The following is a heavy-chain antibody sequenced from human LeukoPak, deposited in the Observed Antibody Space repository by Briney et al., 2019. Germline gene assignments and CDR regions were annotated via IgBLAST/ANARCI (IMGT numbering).Heavy chain of an antibody. Sequence: SETLSLTCTVSGGSISSGDYYWSWIRQHPGKGLEWIGNIYSSGSIYYNPSLKSRVTISVDTSRSQFSLKLNSVTAADTAVYYCARAPYDNFDYWGQGALVTVSS. CDR3: ARAPYDNFDY. D-gene: IGHD3-16*01. CDR1: GGSISSGDYY. V-gene: IGHV4-31*03. J-gene: IGHJ4*02. CDR2: IYSSGSI.